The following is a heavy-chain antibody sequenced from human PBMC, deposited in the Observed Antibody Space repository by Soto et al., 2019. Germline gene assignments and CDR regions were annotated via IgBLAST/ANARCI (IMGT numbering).Heavy chain of an antibody. CDR2: ISGSGGST. D-gene: IGHD6-13*01. CDR1: GFIFSSDA. CDR3: ASAPGIAFDY. V-gene: IGHV3-23*01. Sequence: PAGSVRLSCAAAGFIFSSDAMSWVSQAPGKGLEWVSAISGSGGSTYYADSVKGRFTISRDNSKNTLYLQMNSLRAEDTAVYYCASAPGIAFDYWGQGTLVTVS. J-gene: IGHJ4*02.